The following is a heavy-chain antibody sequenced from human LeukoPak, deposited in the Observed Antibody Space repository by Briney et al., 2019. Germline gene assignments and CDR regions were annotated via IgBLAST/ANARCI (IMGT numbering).Heavy chain of an antibody. CDR2: INHSGST. CDR3: AREYYYDSSGYYYGYFDY. V-gene: IGHV4-34*01. CDR1: GGSFSGYY. J-gene: IGHJ4*02. D-gene: IGHD3-22*01. Sequence: SETLSLTCAVYGGSFSGYYWSWIRQPPGKGLEWIGEINHSGSTNYNPSLKSRVTISVDTSKNQFSLKLSSVTAADTAVYYCAREYYYDSSGYYYGYFDYWGQGTLVTVSS.